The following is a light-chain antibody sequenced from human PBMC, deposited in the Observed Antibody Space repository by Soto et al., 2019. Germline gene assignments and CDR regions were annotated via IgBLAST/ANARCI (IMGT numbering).Light chain of an antibody. CDR2: GAS. V-gene: IGKV3-11*01. CDR1: QSVTKNN. J-gene: IGKJ4*01. CDR3: QQRSTWPIS. Sequence: EIVLTQSPGTLSLSPGERATLSCRASQSVTKNNLNWYQQKPGQAPRLLIFGASDRATGIPARFSGSGSGTDFTLTISSLEADDFAVYYCQQRSTWPISFGGGTKVDIK.